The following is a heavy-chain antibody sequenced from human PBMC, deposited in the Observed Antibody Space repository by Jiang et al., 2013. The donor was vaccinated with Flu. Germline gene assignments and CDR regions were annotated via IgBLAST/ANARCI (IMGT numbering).Heavy chain of an antibody. D-gene: IGHD3-22*01. CDR3: ARHIDYYDSSGYDFDY. CDR2: IYYSGST. V-gene: IGHV4-59*08. CDR1: GGSISSYY. J-gene: IGHJ4*02. Sequence: PGLVKPSETLSLTCTVSGGSISSYYWSWIRQPPGKGLEWIGYIYYSGSTNYNPSLKSRVTISVDTSKNQFSLKLSSVTAADTAVYYCARHIDYYDSSGYDFDYWGQGTLVTVSS.